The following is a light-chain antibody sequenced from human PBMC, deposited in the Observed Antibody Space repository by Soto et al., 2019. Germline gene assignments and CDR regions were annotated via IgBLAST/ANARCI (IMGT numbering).Light chain of an antibody. CDR1: QSVSSSS. J-gene: IGKJ4*01. Sequence: EIVLTQSPGTLSLSPGERATLSCRASQSVSSSSLACYQQKPGQAPRRLIYGASSRATGIPDRLSGSGSGTDFTLTNSRLEPEDFAVYYCHQYGSSPLTFGGGTKVEIK. V-gene: IGKV3-20*01. CDR3: HQYGSSPLT. CDR2: GAS.